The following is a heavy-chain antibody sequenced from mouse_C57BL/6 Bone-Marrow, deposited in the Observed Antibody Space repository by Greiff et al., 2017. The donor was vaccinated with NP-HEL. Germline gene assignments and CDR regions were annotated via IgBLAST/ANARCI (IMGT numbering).Heavy chain of an antibody. V-gene: IGHV3-6*01. Sequence: ESGPGLVKPSQSLSLTCSVTGYSITSGYYWNWIRQFPGNKLEWMGYISYDGSNNYNPSLKNRISITRDTSKNQFFLKLNSVTTEDTATYYCAREGDYYGSSYNYAMDYWGQGTSVTVSS. D-gene: IGHD1-1*01. CDR2: ISYDGSN. CDR1: GYSITSGYY. J-gene: IGHJ4*01. CDR3: AREGDYYGSSYNYAMDY.